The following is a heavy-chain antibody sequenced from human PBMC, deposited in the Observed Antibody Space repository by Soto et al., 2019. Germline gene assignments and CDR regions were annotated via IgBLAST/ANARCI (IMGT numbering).Heavy chain of an antibody. J-gene: IGHJ4*02. CDR3: ARSGSFLGPVDY. V-gene: IGHV3-53*01. D-gene: IGHD1-26*01. CDR2: IYSGGSA. CDR1: GFTVSRNY. Sequence: PGGSLRLSCAASGFTVSRNYMNWVRQAPGKGLEWVSVIYSGGSAYYADSVKGRFTISRDNSKNTLYLQMNSLRAEDTAVYYCARSGSFLGPVDYWGQGTLVTVSS.